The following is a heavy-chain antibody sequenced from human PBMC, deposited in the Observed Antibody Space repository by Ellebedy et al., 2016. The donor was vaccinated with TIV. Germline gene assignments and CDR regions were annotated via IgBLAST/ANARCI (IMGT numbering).Heavy chain of an antibody. Sequence: GESLKISCAASGFTFSTYTMNWVRQAPGKGLEWVSSVSSNGAYIYYADSLKGRFTISRDNARNSLYLQMNSLTAGDSAVYYCAREGGYSGTASGDAFDIWGQGTMVTVSS. J-gene: IGHJ3*02. D-gene: IGHD6-13*01. CDR2: VSSNGAYI. V-gene: IGHV3-21*01. CDR1: GFTFSTYT. CDR3: AREGGYSGTASGDAFDI.